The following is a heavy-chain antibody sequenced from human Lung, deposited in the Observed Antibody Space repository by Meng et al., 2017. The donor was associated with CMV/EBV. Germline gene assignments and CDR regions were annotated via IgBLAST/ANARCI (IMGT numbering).Heavy chain of an antibody. J-gene: IGHJ4*02. D-gene: IGHD3-10*01. Sequence: SCAASGFTFSSYGMHWVRQAPGKGLEWVAFIRYDGSNKYYADSVKGRFTISRDNSKNTLYLQMNSLRAEDTAVYYCAKDSSHGSGTIYWGQGTLVTGSS. V-gene: IGHV3-30*02. CDR3: AKDSSHGSGTIY. CDR2: IRYDGSNK. CDR1: GFTFSSYG.